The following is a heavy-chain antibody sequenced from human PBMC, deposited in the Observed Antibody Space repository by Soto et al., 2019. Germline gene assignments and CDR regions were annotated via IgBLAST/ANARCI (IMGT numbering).Heavy chain of an antibody. V-gene: IGHV4-31*03. CDR1: GGSISSGGYY. Sequence: SETLSLTCTVSGGSISSGGYYWSWIRQHPGKGLEWIGYIYYSGSTYYNPSLKSRVTISVETSKNQFSLKLSSVTAADTAVYYCAREERFGELSDAFDIWGQGTMVTVSS. CDR2: IYYSGST. J-gene: IGHJ3*02. D-gene: IGHD3-10*01. CDR3: AREERFGELSDAFDI.